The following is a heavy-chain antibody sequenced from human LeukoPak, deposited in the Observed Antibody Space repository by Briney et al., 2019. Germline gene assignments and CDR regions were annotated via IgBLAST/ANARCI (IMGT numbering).Heavy chain of an antibody. Sequence: PGRSLRLSCAASGFTFSDYYMSWIRQAPGKGLEWVSYISSSGSTIYYADSVKGRFTISRDNAKNSLYLQMNSLRAEDTAVYYCARRIVGPNYSAHDAFDIWGQGTMVTVSS. CDR1: GFTFSDYY. J-gene: IGHJ3*02. CDR2: ISSSGSTI. V-gene: IGHV3-11*01. CDR3: ARRIVGPNYSAHDAFDI. D-gene: IGHD1-26*01.